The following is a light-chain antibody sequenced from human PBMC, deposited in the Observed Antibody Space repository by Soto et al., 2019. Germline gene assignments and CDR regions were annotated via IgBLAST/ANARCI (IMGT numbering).Light chain of an antibody. J-gene: IGKJ1*01. CDR3: QQYNSYS. CDR2: GAS. V-gene: IGKV3-15*01. CDR1: QGVSRK. Sequence: IVMTQSPATLSVAPGERVTFSCRASQGVSRKLAWYQHKPGQAPRLLISGASTGATGIPARFSGSGSGTEFTLTISSLQPDDFATYYCQQYNSYSFGQGTKVDI.